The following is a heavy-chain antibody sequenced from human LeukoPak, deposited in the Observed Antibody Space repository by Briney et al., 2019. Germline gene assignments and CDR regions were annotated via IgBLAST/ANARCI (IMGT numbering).Heavy chain of an antibody. D-gene: IGHD3-3*01. J-gene: IGHJ4*02. CDR3: ARDSGYYDFWSGYDPYYFDY. CDR1: GGSISSYY. Sequence: SETLSLTCTVTGGSISSYYWSWIRQPPGKGLEGMGYIYYSGSTNYNPSLKSRVTISVDTSKNQFSLKLSSVTAADTAVYYCARDSGYYDFWSGYDPYYFDYWGQGTLVTVSS. V-gene: IGHV4-59*01. CDR2: IYYSGST.